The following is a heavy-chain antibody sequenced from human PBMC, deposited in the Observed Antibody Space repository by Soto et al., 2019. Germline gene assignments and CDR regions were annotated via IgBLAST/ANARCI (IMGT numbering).Heavy chain of an antibody. J-gene: IGHJ5*02. V-gene: IGHV1-8*01. CDR1: GYTFTSYD. CDR2: MNPNSGNT. Sequence: QVQLVQSGAEVKKPGASVKVSCTASGYTFTSYDITWVRQATGQGLEWMGWMNPNSGNTGYAQKFQGRVTMTRNTSISTADMELSSRRSEDTSVYYSARGNGDDPNDWFDPWGQGTLVTVSS. D-gene: IGHD4-17*01. CDR3: ARGNGDDPNDWFDP.